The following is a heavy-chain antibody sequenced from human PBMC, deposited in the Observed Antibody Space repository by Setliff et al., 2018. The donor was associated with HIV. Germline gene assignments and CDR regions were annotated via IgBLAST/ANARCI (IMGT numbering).Heavy chain of an antibody. CDR2: INPSGGST. V-gene: IGHV1-46*01. Sequence: WASVKVSCKASGYTFTSYYMHWVRQAPGHGLEWMGIINPSGGSTSYAQKFQGRVTMTRDTSTSTVYMELSSLRSEDTAAYYCGRDMEGWSGSYGGSFDYWGQGTLVTVSS. J-gene: IGHJ4*02. CDR3: GRDMEGWSGSYGGSFDY. D-gene: IGHD1-26*01. CDR1: GYTFTSYY.